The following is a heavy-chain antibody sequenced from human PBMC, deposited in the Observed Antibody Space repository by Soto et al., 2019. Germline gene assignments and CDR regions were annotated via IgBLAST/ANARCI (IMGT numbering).Heavy chain of an antibody. CDR1: GFPFSDYG. J-gene: IGHJ5*02. CDR3: AKDREQQLVRGWFDP. D-gene: IGHD6-13*01. CDR2: ISNDGSNK. Sequence: GGSLRLSCAASGFPFSDYGVHWVRQAPGKGLEWVAVISNDGSNKYYADSVKGRFTISRDSSENTVYLQMNSLRAEDTAVYYCAKDREQQLVRGWFDPWGQGTLVTVSS. V-gene: IGHV3-30*18.